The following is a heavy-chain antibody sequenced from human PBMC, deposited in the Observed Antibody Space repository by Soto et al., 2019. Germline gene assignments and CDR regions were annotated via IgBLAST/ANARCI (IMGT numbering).Heavy chain of an antibody. Sequence: ASVKVSCKASGFTFTCYAISWVRQAPGKGLEWMGWISAYNGNTNYAQKLQGRVTMTTDTSTSTAYMELRSLRSDDTAVYYCAKVVVAALPASSYYMDVWGKGTTVTVSS. CDR2: ISAYNGNT. CDR3: AKVVVAALPASSYYMDV. J-gene: IGHJ6*03. V-gene: IGHV1-18*01. D-gene: IGHD2-15*01. CDR1: GFTFTCYA.